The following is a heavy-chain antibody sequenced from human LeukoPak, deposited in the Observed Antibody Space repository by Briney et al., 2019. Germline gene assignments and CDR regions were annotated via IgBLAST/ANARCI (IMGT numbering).Heavy chain of an antibody. D-gene: IGHD4-17*01. Sequence: ASVKVSCKASGYTFTSYAMNWVRQAPGQGLEWMGWINTNTGNPTYAQGFTGRFVFSLDTSVSTAYLQISSLKAEDTTVYYCARDLTVTTVEWYFDLWGRGTLVTVSS. V-gene: IGHV7-4-1*02. CDR2: INTNTGNP. CDR1: GYTFTSYA. J-gene: IGHJ2*01. CDR3: ARDLTVTTVEWYFDL.